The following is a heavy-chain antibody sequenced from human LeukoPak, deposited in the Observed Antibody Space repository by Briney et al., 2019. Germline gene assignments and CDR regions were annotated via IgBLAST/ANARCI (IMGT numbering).Heavy chain of an antibody. Sequence: SETLSLTCAVSGGSFSGYYWSWIRQPPGKGLEWIGEITNYNPSLKSRVTISVDTSKNQFSLKLSSVTAADTAVYYCARADSRAIDYYYMDVWGKGTTVTVSS. CDR3: ARADSRAIDYYYMDV. CDR2: IT. V-gene: IGHV4-34*01. J-gene: IGHJ6*03. CDR1: GGSFSGYY. D-gene: IGHD2-2*01.